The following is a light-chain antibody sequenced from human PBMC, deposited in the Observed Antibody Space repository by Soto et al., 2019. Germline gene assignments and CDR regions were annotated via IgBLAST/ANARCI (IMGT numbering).Light chain of an antibody. CDR3: AAWDDSLNGPV. V-gene: IGLV1-44*01. Sequence: QAVVTQPPSASGTPGQRVTISCSGSSSKIGSNTVNWYQQLPGTAPKLLIYSNNQRPSGVPDRFSGSKSGTSASLAISGLQSEDEADYYCAAWDDSLNGPVFGTGTKLTVL. CDR2: SNN. CDR1: SSKIGSNT. J-gene: IGLJ1*01.